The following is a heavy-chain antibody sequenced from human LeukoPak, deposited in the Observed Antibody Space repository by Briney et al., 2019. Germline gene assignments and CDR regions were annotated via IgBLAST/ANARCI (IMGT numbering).Heavy chain of an antibody. J-gene: IGHJ6*03. V-gene: IGHV3-20*04. D-gene: IGHD3-9*01. Sequence: GGSLRLSCAASGFTFDDYGMSWVRQAPGKGMEWVSGINWNGGSTGYADSVKGRFTISSDNAKNSLYLQMNSLRAEDTALYYCARYDYDILTGYYGYMDVWGKGTTVTVSS. CDR2: INWNGGST. CDR3: ARYDYDILTGYYGYMDV. CDR1: GFTFDDYG.